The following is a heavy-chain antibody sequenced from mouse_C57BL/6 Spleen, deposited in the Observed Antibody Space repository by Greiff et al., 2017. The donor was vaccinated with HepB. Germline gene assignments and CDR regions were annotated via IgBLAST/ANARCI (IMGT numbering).Heavy chain of an antibody. Sequence: VQLQQSGAELVRPGASVKLSCKASGYTFTDYYINWVKQRPGQGLEWIARIYPGSGNTYYNEKFKGKATLTAEKSSSTAYMQLSSLTSEDSAVYLCARERQLRPIYAMDYWGQGTSVTVSS. D-gene: IGHD3-2*02. CDR3: ARERQLRPIYAMDY. CDR2: IYPGSGNT. V-gene: IGHV1-76*01. J-gene: IGHJ4*01. CDR1: GYTFTDYY.